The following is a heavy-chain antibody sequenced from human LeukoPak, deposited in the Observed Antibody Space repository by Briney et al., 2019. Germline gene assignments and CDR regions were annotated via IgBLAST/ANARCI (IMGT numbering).Heavy chain of an antibody. V-gene: IGHV3-48*01. Sequence: GGSLRLSCAASGFIFSSYSMNWVRQAPGKGLEWVSYISSSSSTIYYADSVKGRFTISRDNAKNSLYLQMNSLRAEDTAVYYCARVKIAYDFWSGYLPFDPWGQGTLVTVSS. CDR2: ISSSSSTI. J-gene: IGHJ5*02. CDR3: ARVKIAYDFWSGYLPFDP. D-gene: IGHD3-3*01. CDR1: GFIFSSYS.